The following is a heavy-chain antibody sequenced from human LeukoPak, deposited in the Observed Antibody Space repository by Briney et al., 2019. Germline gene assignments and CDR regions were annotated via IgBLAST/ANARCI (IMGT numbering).Heavy chain of an antibody. J-gene: IGHJ4*02. Sequence: PSETLSLTCNVSGASVSSGSYYWSWIRQPPGKGLEWIGYIYYSGSTYYNPSLKSRVTISVDTSKNQFSLKLSSVTAADTAVYYCARNYGMSSGYFYWGQGTLVTVSS. CDR3: ARNYGMSSGYFY. V-gene: IGHV4-61*01. CDR2: IYYSGST. CDR1: GASVSSGSYY. D-gene: IGHD3-22*01.